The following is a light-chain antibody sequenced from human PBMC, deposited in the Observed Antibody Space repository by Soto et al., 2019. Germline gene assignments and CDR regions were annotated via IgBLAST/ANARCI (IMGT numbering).Light chain of an antibody. CDR3: SSYTSSVTLV. J-gene: IGLJ2*01. CDR2: EVS. Sequence: QPVLTQPASVSGSPGQSITICCTGTSSDVGGYNFVSWYQQHPGKAPKLMIYEVSNRPSGVSYRFSGSKSGNTASLTISGLQAEDEADYYCSSYTSSVTLVFGGGTKLTVL. CDR1: SSDVGGYNF. V-gene: IGLV2-14*01.